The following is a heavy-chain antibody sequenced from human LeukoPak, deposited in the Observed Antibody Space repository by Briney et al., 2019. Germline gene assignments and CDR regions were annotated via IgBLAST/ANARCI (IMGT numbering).Heavy chain of an antibody. V-gene: IGHV3-21*01. Sequence: GGSLRLSCVASGFTFGTYWMTWVRQAPGKGLEWVSSISSSSSYIYYADSVKGRFTISRDNAKNSLYLQMNSLRAEDTAVYYCARDEAPYNWNDGWGQGTLVTVSS. CDR1: GFTFGTYW. CDR3: ARDEAPYNWNDG. CDR2: ISSSSSYI. J-gene: IGHJ5*02.